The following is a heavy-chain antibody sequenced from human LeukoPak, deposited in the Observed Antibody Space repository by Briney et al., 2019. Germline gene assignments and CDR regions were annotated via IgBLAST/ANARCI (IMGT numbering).Heavy chain of an antibody. CDR2: INHSGST. D-gene: IGHD3-3*01. Sequence: PSETLSLTCAVYGGSFSGYYWSWIRQPPGKGLEWIGEINHSGSTNYNPSLKSRVTISVDTSKNQFSLKLSSVTAADTAVYYCARDPYDFWSGYHFDYWGRGTLVTVSS. CDR1: GGSFSGYY. J-gene: IGHJ4*02. V-gene: IGHV4-34*01. CDR3: ARDPYDFWSGYHFDY.